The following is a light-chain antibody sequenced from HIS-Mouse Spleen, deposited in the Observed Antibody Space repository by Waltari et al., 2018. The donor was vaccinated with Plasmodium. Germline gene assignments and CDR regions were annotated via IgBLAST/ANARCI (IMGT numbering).Light chain of an antibody. CDR2: KAS. CDR3: QQSYSTWT. V-gene: IGKV1-5*03. CDR1: QSISSW. Sequence: DIQMTQSPSPLSASVGDRVTITCRASQSISSWLAWYQQKPGKAPKLLIYKASSLESGVPSRFSGSGSGTEFTLTISSLQPEDFATYYCQQSYSTWTFGQGTKVEIK. J-gene: IGKJ1*01.